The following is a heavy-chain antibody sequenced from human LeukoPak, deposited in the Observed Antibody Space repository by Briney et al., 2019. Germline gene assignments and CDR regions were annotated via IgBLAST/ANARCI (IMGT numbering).Heavy chain of an antibody. D-gene: IGHD6-19*01. J-gene: IGHJ4*02. CDR3: ARHHGWYFDFLNY. Sequence: SETLSLTCAVYGGSFSGYYWSWIRQPPGKGLEWIGEINHSGSTNYNPSLKSRVTISVDTSKNQFSLKLSSVTAADTAVYYCARHHGWYFDFLNYWGQGTLVTVSS. CDR2: INHSGST. V-gene: IGHV4-34*01. CDR1: GGSFSGYY.